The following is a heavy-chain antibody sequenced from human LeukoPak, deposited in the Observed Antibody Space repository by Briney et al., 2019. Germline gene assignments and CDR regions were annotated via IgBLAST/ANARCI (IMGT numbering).Heavy chain of an antibody. CDR3: ARVRIAAAATVPFDY. V-gene: IGHV4-61*02. J-gene: IGHJ4*02. D-gene: IGHD6-13*01. CDR1: GGSISSGSYY. CDR2: IYTSGST. Sequence: PSQTLSLTCTVSGGSISSGSYYWSWIRQPAGKGLEWIGRIYTSGSTNYDPSLKSRVTISVDTSKNQFSLQLNSVTPEDTAVYYCARVRIAAAATVPFDYWGQGTLVTVSS.